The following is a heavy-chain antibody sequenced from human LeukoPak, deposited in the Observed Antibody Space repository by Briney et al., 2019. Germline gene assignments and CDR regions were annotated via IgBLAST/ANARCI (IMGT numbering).Heavy chain of an antibody. CDR1: GFTFSSYS. CDR3: ARDRYCSSTSCAGMDV. D-gene: IGHD2-2*01. J-gene: IGHJ6*02. CDR2: ISSSGTYI. Sequence: GSLRLSCAASGFTFSSYSMNWVRQTPGKGLEWVSSISSSGTYIYYADSVKGRFTISRDNAKNSLYLQMNSLRAEDTAVYYCARDRYCSSTSCAGMDVWGQGTTVTVSS. V-gene: IGHV3-21*01.